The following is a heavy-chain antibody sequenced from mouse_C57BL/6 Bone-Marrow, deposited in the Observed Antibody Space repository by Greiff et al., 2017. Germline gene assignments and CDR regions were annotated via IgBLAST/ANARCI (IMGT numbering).Heavy chain of an antibody. CDR3: ARSRAYYSNDYYAMDD. Sequence: QVQLQQSGAELVKPGASVKISCKASGYAFSSYWMNWVKQRPGKGLEWIGQIYPGDGDTNYNGKFKGKATLTADKSSSTSYMQLSSLTSEDSAVYFCARSRAYYSNDYYAMDDWGKGTTVTVAS. V-gene: IGHV1-80*01. CDR2: IYPGDGDT. D-gene: IGHD2-5*01. CDR1: GYAFSSYW. J-gene: IGHJ4*01.